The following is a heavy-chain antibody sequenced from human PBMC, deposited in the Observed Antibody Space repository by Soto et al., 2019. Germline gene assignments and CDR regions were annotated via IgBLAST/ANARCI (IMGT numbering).Heavy chain of an antibody. CDR1: GFTFSLYS. Sequence: GGSLRLSCEASGFTFSLYSMVWVRQAPGEGLEWVSSISSSSSYIYYADSLKGRFSISRDSAKNSLYLQMDSLRVEDTATYYCVRARATDSRPDYWGQGALVTVSS. J-gene: IGHJ4*02. V-gene: IGHV3-21*01. CDR3: VRARATDSRPDY. CDR2: ISSSSSYI. D-gene: IGHD3-22*01.